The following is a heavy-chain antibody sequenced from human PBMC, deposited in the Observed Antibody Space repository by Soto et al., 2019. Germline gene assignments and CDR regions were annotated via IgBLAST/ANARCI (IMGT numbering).Heavy chain of an antibody. D-gene: IGHD5-18*01. CDR1: GFTFSDYY. Sequence: QVQLVESGGGLVKPGGSLRLSCAASGFTFSDYYMSWIRQAPGKGLEWVSCISSSGSTIYYADSVKGRFTISRDNAKNSLYLQMNSLRAEDTAVYYCARDSPQNSDALTGFDPWGQGTLVTVSS. CDR2: ISSSGSTI. J-gene: IGHJ5*02. V-gene: IGHV3-11*01. CDR3: ARDSPQNSDALTGFDP.